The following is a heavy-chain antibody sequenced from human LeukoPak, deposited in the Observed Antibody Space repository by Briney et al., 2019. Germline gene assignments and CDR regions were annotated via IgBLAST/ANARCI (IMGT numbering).Heavy chain of an antibody. J-gene: IGHJ4*02. Sequence: TGGSLRLSCAASGFTFSSYAMSWVRQAPGKGLEWVSLISATGGSTYYADSVKGRFTISRDNSKDTLYLQMNSLRAEDTAVYYCAKSSPLGFLHYYFDFWGQGTLVTVSS. CDR1: GFTFSSYA. V-gene: IGHV3-23*01. CDR2: ISATGGST. D-gene: IGHD2-15*01. CDR3: AKSSPLGFLHYYFDF.